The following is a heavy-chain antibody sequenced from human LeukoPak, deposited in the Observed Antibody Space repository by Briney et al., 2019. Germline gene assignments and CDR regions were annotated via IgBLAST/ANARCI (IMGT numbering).Heavy chain of an antibody. CDR2: ISSGGDT. J-gene: IGHJ5*02. Sequence: SETLSLTCTVSGGSISSGPYTWGWIRQPLEKGLEWIGTISSGGDTYYNPSLQSRVIMSVDTSKSQFSLTLISVTAADTALYYCARLPTGFPNWFAPWGQGILVTVSS. V-gene: IGHV4-39*01. D-gene: IGHD4-17*01. CDR1: GGSISSGPYT. CDR3: ARLPTGFPNWFAP.